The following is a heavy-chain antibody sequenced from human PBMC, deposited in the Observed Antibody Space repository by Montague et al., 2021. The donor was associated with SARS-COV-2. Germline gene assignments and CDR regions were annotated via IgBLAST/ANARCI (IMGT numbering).Heavy chain of an antibody. D-gene: IGHD2-15*01. J-gene: IGHJ4*02. CDR2: IYYSGSS. Sequence: SETLSLTCTVSGGSISSYYWSWIRQPPGKGLEWIGYIYYSGSSNYNPSLKSRVTISIDTSKNQSSLNLNSVTAADGAAYYCASPGGYCSGGSCYYVYWGQGTLVTVSS. V-gene: IGHV4-59*01. CDR1: GGSISSYY. CDR3: ASPGGYCSGGSCYYVY.